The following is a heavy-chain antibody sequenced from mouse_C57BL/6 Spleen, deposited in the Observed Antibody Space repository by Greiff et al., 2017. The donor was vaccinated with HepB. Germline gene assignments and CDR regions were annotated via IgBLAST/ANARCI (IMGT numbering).Heavy chain of an antibody. CDR3: ARSGSYYSTVDY. D-gene: IGHD2-5*01. Sequence: QVQLQQSGAELVKPGASVKISCKASGYTFSSYWMNWVKQRPGKGLEWIGQIYPGDGDTNYNGKFKGKATLTADKSSSTAYMQLSSLTSEDSAVYFCARSGSYYSTVDYWGQGTTLTVSS. V-gene: IGHV1-80*01. J-gene: IGHJ2*01. CDR2: IYPGDGDT. CDR1: GYTFSSYW.